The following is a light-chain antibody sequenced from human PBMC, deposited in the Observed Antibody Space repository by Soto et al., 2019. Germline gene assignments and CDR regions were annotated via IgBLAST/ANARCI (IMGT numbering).Light chain of an antibody. J-gene: IGLJ1*01. V-gene: IGLV2-14*03. Sequence: QSALTQPASVSGSPGQSVTISCTGTSSDVGGYNYVSWYQQHPGKVPKLMIYDVSDRPSGVSXRFXGSXXGXTXXLXISGLQAEDEADYYCSSFTGSTSYVFGSGTKVTVL. CDR2: DVS. CDR3: SSFTGSTSYV. CDR1: SSDVGGYNY.